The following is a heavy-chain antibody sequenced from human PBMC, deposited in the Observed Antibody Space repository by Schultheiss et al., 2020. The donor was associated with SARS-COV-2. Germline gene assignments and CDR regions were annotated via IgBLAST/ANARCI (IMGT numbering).Heavy chain of an antibody. Sequence: SETLSLTCTVSGGSISSYYWSWIRQPAGKGLEWIGSIYYSGSTNYNPSLKSRVTISVDTSKNQFSLKLSSVTAADTAVYYCARAGSGWITALDYWGQGTLVTVSS. V-gene: IGHV4-4*07. D-gene: IGHD6-19*01. CDR1: GGSISSYY. CDR2: IYYSGST. J-gene: IGHJ4*02. CDR3: ARAGSGWITALDY.